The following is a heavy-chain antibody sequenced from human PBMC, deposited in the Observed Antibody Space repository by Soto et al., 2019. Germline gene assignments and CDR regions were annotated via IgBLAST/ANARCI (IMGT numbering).Heavy chain of an antibody. V-gene: IGHV3-74*01. D-gene: IGHD5-18*01. CDR3: TRGSHGYSIDV. CDR1: GFTFSSYW. J-gene: IGHJ4*02. CDR2: INYDGSST. Sequence: EVQLVESGGGLVQPGGSRRLSCAASGFTFSSYWIHWVRQAPGKGLVWVSRINYDGSSTTYADSVKGRFSISRDNAKNTVYLQMNSLRAEDTAVYYCTRGSHGYSIDVWGQGTLVTVSS.